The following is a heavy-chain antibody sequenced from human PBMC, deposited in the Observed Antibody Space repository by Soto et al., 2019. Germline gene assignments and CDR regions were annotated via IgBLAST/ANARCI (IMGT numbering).Heavy chain of an antibody. CDR3: ARGGGSSWYGINWFDP. CDR2: INHSGST. D-gene: IGHD6-13*01. V-gene: IGHV4-34*01. CDR1: GGSFSGYY. Sequence: TLSLTCAVYGGSFSGYYWSWIRQPPGKGLEWIGEINHSGSTNYNPSLKSRVTISVDTSKNQFSLKLSSVTAADTAVYYCARGGGSSWYGINWFDPWGQGTLVTVSS. J-gene: IGHJ5*02.